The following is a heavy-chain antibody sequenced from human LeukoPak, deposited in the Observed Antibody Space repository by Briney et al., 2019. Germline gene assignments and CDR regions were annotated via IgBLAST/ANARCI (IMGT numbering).Heavy chain of an antibody. D-gene: IGHD4-17*01. J-gene: IGHJ6*02. CDR2: IYYSGST. CDR3: ARGKWTTVTTTYYYYGMDV. Sequence: PSETLSLTCTVSGGSISSYYWSWLRQTPGKGLAWIGYIYYSGSTNYNPSLKSRVTISVDTSKNQFSLKLSSVTAADTAVYYCARGKWTTVTTTYYYYGMDVWGQGTTVTVSS. V-gene: IGHV4-59*01. CDR1: GGSISSYY.